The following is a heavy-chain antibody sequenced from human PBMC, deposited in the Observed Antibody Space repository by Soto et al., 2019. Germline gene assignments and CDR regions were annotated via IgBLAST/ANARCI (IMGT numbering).Heavy chain of an antibody. J-gene: IGHJ3*02. Sequence: SETLSLTCAVSGYSISSGYYWGWIRQPPGKGLEWIGSIYHSGSTYYNPPLKSRVTISVDTSKNQFSLKLSSVTAADTAVYYCARRYYDSSGPVSDAFDIWGQGTMGTVSS. V-gene: IGHV4-38-2*01. CDR1: GYSISSGYY. CDR2: IYHSGST. D-gene: IGHD3-22*01. CDR3: ARRYYDSSGPVSDAFDI.